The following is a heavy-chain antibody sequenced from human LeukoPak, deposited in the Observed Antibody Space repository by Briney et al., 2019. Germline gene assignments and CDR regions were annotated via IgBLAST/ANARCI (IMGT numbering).Heavy chain of an antibody. CDR3: ARGRGLPGPLDY. CDR2: ITSSSSHI. D-gene: IGHD3-10*01. J-gene: IGHJ4*02. V-gene: IGHV3-21*01. CDR1: GFTFSSYT. Sequence: GGSLRLSCAASGFTFSSYTMNWVRQAPGKGLEWVSSITSSSSHIYYADSVKGRFTISRDNAKNSLYLQMNSLRAEDTAVYYCARGRGLPGPLDYWGQGTLVTVSS.